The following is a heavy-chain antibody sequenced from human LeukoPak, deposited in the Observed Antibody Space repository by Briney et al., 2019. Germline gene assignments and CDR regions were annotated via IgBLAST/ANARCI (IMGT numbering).Heavy chain of an antibody. CDR2: IKQDESEK. Sequence: GGSLRLSCAASEFIFSSYWMGWVRQAPGKGLEWVANIKQDESEKYYVDSVKGRFTISRDNAKNSLYLQMNSLRADDTAIYYCARLTWICSNGVCYSGFGYWGQGTLVTVSS. D-gene: IGHD2-8*01. CDR1: EFIFSSYW. J-gene: IGHJ4*02. V-gene: IGHV3-7*01. CDR3: ARLTWICSNGVCYSGFGY.